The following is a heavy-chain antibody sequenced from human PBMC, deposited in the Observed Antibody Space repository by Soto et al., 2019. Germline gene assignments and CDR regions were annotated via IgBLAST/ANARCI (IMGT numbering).Heavy chain of an antibody. V-gene: IGHV1-18*04. D-gene: IGHD3-22*01. Sequence: QVQLVESGAEVKKPGASVKVSCKASGYTFTDYGISWVRQAPGQGLEWMGWISGYTGNTKYAQKFQGRVTMTTDTPTNTAYMELRSLRSEATAVYYCARDREYYYDSSGNYYYHYGLDVWGQGTTVTVS. CDR1: GYTFTDYG. J-gene: IGHJ6*02. CDR2: ISGYTGNT. CDR3: ARDREYYYDSSGNYYYHYGLDV.